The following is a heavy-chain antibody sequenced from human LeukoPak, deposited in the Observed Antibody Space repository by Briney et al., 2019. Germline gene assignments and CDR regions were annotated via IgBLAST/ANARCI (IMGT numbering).Heavy chain of an antibody. J-gene: IGHJ4*02. CDR1: GFTFSNYG. CDR3: AKRSGSYCFDY. CDR2: LSGSGGRT. Sequence: GGSLRLSCAASGFTFSNYGMSWVRQAPGKGLEWVSFLSGSGGRTSYADSVKGRFTISRDNSKNTLYLQMNSLRAEDTAVYYCAKRSGSYCFDYWGQGTLVTVSS. D-gene: IGHD1-26*01. V-gene: IGHV3-23*01.